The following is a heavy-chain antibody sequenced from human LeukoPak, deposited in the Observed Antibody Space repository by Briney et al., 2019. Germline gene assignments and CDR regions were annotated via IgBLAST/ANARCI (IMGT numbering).Heavy chain of an antibody. CDR1: GYTFTGYY. V-gene: IGHV1-8*02. CDR2: MNPNSGNT. CDR3: ARRGSSGSGDAFDI. Sequence: VASVKVSCKASGYTFTGYYMHWVRQAPGQGLEWMGWMNPNSGNTGYAQKFQGRVTMTRNTSISTAYMELSSLRSEDTAVYYCARRGSSGSGDAFDIWGQGTMVTVSS. D-gene: IGHD3-22*01. J-gene: IGHJ3*02.